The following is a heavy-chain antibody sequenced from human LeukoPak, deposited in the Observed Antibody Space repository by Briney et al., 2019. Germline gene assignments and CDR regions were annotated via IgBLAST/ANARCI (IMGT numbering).Heavy chain of an antibody. J-gene: IGHJ3*02. Sequence: SGGSLRLSCKGSGYSFTSYWIGWVRQMPGKGLEWMGIIYPGDSDTRYSPSFQGQVTISAGKSISTAYLQWSSLKASDTAMYYCARSPDAFDIWGQGTMVTVSS. CDR2: IYPGDSDT. V-gene: IGHV5-51*01. CDR1: GYSFTSYW. CDR3: ARSPDAFDI.